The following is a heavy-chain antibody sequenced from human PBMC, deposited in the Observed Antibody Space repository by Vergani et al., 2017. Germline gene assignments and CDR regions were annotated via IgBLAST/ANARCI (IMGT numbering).Heavy chain of an antibody. J-gene: IGHJ4*02. V-gene: IGHV3-30*18. D-gene: IGHD3-10*01. Sequence: QVQLVESGGGVVQPGRSLRLSCAASGFTFSSYAMHWVRQAPGKGLEWVAVISYDGSNKYYADSVKGRFTISRDNSKNTLYLQMNSLRAEDTAVYYCAKLGDGSGSYYFDYWGQGTLVTVSS. CDR1: GFTFSSYA. CDR2: ISYDGSNK. CDR3: AKLGDGSGSYYFDY.